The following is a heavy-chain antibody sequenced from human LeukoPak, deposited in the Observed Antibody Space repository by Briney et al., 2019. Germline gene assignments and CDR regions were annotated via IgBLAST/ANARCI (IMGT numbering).Heavy chain of an antibody. D-gene: IGHD3-10*01. J-gene: IGHJ6*03. CDR1: GDSITNSPYY. Sequence: SETLSLTCSVSGDSITNSPYYWGWIRQSPGKGLEWIAVAPHSGTSYYNPSLKSRVTISVDTSKNEFSLKVHSVTATDTGLYYCTRHRLSSRDPDYHSYVYVWRRGSTVTVSS. CDR3: TRHRLSSRDPDYHSYVYV. V-gene: IGHV4-39*01. CDR2: APHSGTS.